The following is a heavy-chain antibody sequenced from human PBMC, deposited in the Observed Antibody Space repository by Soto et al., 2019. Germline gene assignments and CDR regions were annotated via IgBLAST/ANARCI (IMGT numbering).Heavy chain of an antibody. Sequence: GGSLRLSCAASGFTFSSYGMHWVRQAPGKGLEWVAVISYDGSNKYYADSVKGRFTISRDNSKNTLYLQMNSLRAEDTAVYYCAKEQGKWELVFDYWGQGTLVTVSS. CDR2: ISYDGSNK. J-gene: IGHJ4*02. V-gene: IGHV3-30*18. D-gene: IGHD1-26*01. CDR1: GFTFSSYG. CDR3: AKEQGKWELVFDY.